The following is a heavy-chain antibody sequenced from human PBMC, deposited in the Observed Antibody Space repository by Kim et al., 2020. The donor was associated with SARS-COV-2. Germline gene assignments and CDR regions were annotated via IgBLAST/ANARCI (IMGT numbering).Heavy chain of an antibody. CDR2: ISAYNGNT. D-gene: IGHD3-16*02. CDR3: ARDLITFGGVIGYDAFDI. J-gene: IGHJ3*02. CDR1: GYTFTSYG. Sequence: ASVKVSCKASGYTFTSYGISWVQQAPGQGLEWTGWISAYNGNTNYAQKLQGRVTMTTDTSTSTAYMELRSLRSDDTAVYYCARDLITFGGVIGYDAFDIWGQGTMVTVSS. V-gene: IGHV1-18*01.